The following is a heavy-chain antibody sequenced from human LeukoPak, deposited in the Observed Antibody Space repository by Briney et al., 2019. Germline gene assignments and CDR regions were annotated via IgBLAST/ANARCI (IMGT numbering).Heavy chain of an antibody. Sequence: GVSLRLSCAASGFTFNSYAKSWVRHAPGKGLEWVSAISGSGGSTYYADSVEGRFTISRDNSKNTLYLQMNSLRAEDTAVYYCAKGNGDYVRWYYFDYWGQGTLVTVSS. CDR1: GFTFNSYA. V-gene: IGHV3-23*01. CDR3: AKGNGDYVRWYYFDY. CDR2: ISGSGGST. J-gene: IGHJ4*02. D-gene: IGHD4-17*01.